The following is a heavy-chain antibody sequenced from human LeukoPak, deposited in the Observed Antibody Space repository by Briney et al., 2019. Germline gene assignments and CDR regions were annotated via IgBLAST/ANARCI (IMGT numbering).Heavy chain of an antibody. D-gene: IGHD3-10*01. V-gene: IGHV4-4*07. J-gene: IGHJ4*02. CDR2: IHTSGRT. Sequence: SETLSLTCTVSGDSINNFYWSWIRQPAGKGLEWIGHIHTSGRTKYNPSLKSRVTMSVDTSKAEFSLKLSSVTAADTAVYYCARVSAGGEADFDYWGPGTLVTVSS. CDR1: GDSINNFY. CDR3: ARVSAGGEADFDY.